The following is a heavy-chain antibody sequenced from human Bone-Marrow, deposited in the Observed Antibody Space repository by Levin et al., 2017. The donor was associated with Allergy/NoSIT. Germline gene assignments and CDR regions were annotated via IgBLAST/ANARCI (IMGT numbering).Heavy chain of an antibody. J-gene: IGHJ5*02. CDR2: IKKDGSEK. Sequence: PGGSLRLSCAASGFTFSNYWMSWVRQAPGKGLEWVANIKKDGSEKYYVDSVKGRFTISRDNAKNSLDLQMNSLRAEDTAVYYCARGDSTSYSNGWLVGFDPWGQGTLVTVSS. CDR1: GFTFSNYW. V-gene: IGHV3-7*01. D-gene: IGHD6-19*01. CDR3: ARGDSTSYSNGWLVGFDP.